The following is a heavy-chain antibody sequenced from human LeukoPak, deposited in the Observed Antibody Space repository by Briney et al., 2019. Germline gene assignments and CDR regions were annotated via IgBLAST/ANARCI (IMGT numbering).Heavy chain of an antibody. Sequence: PGGSLRLSCVASGFSFGSNWMSWVRQAPGKGLEWVANIKQDGSEKNYVDSVKGRFTISRGNAKNSLYLQMNSLRAEDTAVYYCARLRYSDYWGQGTLVTVSS. J-gene: IGHJ4*02. CDR1: GFSFGSNW. CDR3: ARLRYSDY. D-gene: IGHD2-21*01. V-gene: IGHV3-7*03. CDR2: IKQDGSEK.